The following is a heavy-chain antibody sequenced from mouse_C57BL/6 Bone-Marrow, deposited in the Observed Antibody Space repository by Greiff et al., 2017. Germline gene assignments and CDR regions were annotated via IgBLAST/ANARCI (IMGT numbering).Heavy chain of an antibody. J-gene: IGHJ1*03. CDR2: IDPSDSYT. CDR1: GYTFTSYW. D-gene: IGHD1-1*01. V-gene: IGHV1-69*01. CDR3: ARRGYGSSYDWYFDG. Sequence: VQLQQPGAELVMPGASVKLSCKASGYTFTSYWMHWVKQRPGQGLEWIGEIDPSDSYTNYNQKFKGKSTLTVDKSSSTAYMQRSSLTSEDSAVYYWARRGYGSSYDWYFDGWGTGTTVTVSS.